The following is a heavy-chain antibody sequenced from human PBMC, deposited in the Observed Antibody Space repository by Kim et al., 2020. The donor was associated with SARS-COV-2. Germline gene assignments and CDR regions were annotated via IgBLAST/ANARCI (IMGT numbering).Heavy chain of an antibody. Sequence: SETLSLTCTVSGGSISSYYWSWIRQPPGKGLEWIGYIYYSGSTNYNPSLKSRVTISVDTSKNQFSLKLSSVTAADTAVYYCARIFLGFGALLSGAFDIWGQGTMVTVSS. CDR3: ARIFLGFGALLSGAFDI. D-gene: IGHD3-10*01. V-gene: IGHV4-59*13. J-gene: IGHJ3*02. CDR1: GGSISSYY. CDR2: IYYSGST.